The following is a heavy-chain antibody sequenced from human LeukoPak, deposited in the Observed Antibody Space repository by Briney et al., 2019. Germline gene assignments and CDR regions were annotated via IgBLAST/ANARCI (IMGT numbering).Heavy chain of an antibody. D-gene: IGHD3-16*01. CDR3: VRHPGGGHTEGYFDF. J-gene: IGHJ4*02. V-gene: IGHV4-38-2*01. CDR2: IYPSGDT. Sequence: PSETLSLTCAVSGYSISSGYYWGWIRQSPGTGLEWIGSIYPSGDTHYNPSLKRRLTASVDMSKNQFFLKLTSVTAADTALYYCVRHPGGGHTEGYFDFWGQGVLVTVSS. CDR1: GYSISSGYY.